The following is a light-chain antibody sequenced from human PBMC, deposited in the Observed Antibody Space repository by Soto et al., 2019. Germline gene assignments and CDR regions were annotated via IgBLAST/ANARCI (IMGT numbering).Light chain of an antibody. CDR3: QSYDSSLSVYV. V-gene: IGLV1-40*01. CDR1: SSNIGAGYD. CDR2: AND. J-gene: IGLJ1*01. Sequence: QSVLTQPPSVSGAPGQRVTISCTGSSSNIGAGYDVHWYQQLPGTAPKLLIYANDNRPSGVPGRFSGSKSGTSASLAITGLQPEDEADYFCQSYDSSLSVYVFGTGTKXT.